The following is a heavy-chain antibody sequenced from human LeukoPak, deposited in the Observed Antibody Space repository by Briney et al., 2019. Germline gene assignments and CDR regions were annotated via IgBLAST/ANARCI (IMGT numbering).Heavy chain of an antibody. CDR1: GYTFIRYY. CDR3: ARGGYGDRIDY. J-gene: IGHJ4*02. V-gene: IGHV1-46*01. CDR2: INPSGGST. D-gene: IGHD4-17*01. Sequence: ASLRVSSKASGYTFIRYYMHWVRHAPGQGREWMGIINPSGGSTSYAQKFEGRVTMTRDTATSTVYMELSRLRSEDTAVYYCARGGYGDRIDYWGQGTLVSVSS.